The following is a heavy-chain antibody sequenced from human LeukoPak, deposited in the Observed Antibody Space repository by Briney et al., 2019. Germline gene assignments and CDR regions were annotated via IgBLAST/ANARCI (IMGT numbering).Heavy chain of an antibody. CDR1: DGSINSYY. V-gene: IGHV4-59*01. D-gene: IGHD1-26*01. CDR3: ARGRSNYYGMDV. J-gene: IGHJ6*02. Sequence: SETLSLTCSASDGSINSYYWNWIRRPPGKGLEWIGYIYYNGNTNYSPSLKSRVTMSVDTSKNLFSLKVSSVTAADTAVYYCARGRSNYYGMDVWGQGTTVTVSS. CDR2: IYYNGNT.